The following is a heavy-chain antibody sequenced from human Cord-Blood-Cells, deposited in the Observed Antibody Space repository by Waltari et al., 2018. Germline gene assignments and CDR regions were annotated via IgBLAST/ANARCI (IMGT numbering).Heavy chain of an antibody. V-gene: IGHV3-21*01. CDR2: ISSSSSYI. CDR3: ARDPTGERGY. D-gene: IGHD7-27*01. CDR1: GFTFSSYS. Sequence: EVQLVESGGGLVKPGGSLRLSCAASGFTFSSYSMNWVRQAPGKGLEWVSSISSSSSYIYYADSVKGRFTISRDNAKISLYLQMNSLRAEDTAVYYCARDPTGERGYWGQGTLVTVSS. J-gene: IGHJ4*02.